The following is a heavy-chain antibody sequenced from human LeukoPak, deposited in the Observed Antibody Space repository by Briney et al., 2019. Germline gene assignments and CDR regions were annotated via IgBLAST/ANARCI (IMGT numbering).Heavy chain of an antibody. J-gene: IGHJ3*02. CDR1: GGSISSGGYH. CDR2: IYYSGST. Sequence: SETLSLTCTVSGGSISSGGYHWSWIRQHPGKGLEWIGYIYYSGSTYYNPSLKSRVTISVDTSKNQFSLKLSSVTAADTAVYYCARDSGTVTDAFDIWGQGTMVTVSS. V-gene: IGHV4-31*03. D-gene: IGHD4-17*01. CDR3: ARDSGTVTDAFDI.